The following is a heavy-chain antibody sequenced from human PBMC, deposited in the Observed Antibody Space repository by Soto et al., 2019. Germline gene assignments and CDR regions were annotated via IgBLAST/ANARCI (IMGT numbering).Heavy chain of an antibody. J-gene: IGHJ4*02. D-gene: IGHD5-18*01. V-gene: IGHV1-69*02. CDR2: IIPMLGIA. CDR1: GGTFSSYT. Sequence: QVQLVQSGAEVKKPGSSVKVSCKASGGTFSSYTFSWVRQAPGQGLEWMGRIIPMLGIANYAQKFQGRVTIXAXISTSTAYRELSSLRSEDTAVYYCANRGYSYGFVIYWGQGTLVTVSS. CDR3: ANRGYSYGFVIY.